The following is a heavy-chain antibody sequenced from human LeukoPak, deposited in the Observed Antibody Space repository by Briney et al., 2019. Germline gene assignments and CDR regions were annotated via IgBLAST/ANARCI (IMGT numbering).Heavy chain of an antibody. D-gene: IGHD6-13*01. J-gene: IGHJ5*02. V-gene: IGHV5-51*01. CDR1: GYSFTSYW. CDR3: ARQALAAAGVNWFDP. CDR2: IYPGDSDT. Sequence: GESLKISCKGSGYSFTSYWIGWVRQMPGKGLEWMGIIYPGDSDTRYSPSFQGQVTISADKSISTAYLQWSSLKASDTAMYYCARQALAAAGVNWFDPWGQGTLVTVSS.